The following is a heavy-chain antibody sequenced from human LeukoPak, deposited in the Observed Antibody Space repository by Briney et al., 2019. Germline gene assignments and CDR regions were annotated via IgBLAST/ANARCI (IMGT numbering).Heavy chain of an antibody. Sequence: VASVKVSCKASGFTFTSSAMQWVRQARGQRLEWIGWIVVGSDNTNYAQKFQERVTITRDMSTSTAYMELSSLRSEDTAVYYCAARLSSAWSGHFQHWGQGTLVTVSS. D-gene: IGHD6-13*01. CDR1: GFTFTSSA. CDR3: AARLSSAWSGHFQH. CDR2: IVVGSDNT. V-gene: IGHV1-58*02. J-gene: IGHJ1*01.